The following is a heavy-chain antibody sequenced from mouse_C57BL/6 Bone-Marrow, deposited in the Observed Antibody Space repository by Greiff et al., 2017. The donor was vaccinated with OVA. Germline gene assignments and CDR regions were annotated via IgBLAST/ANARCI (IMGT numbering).Heavy chain of an antibody. D-gene: IGHD2-1*01. CDR3: ARSSSDYGNYEGAMDY. CDR1: GYTFTSYW. J-gene: IGHJ4*01. CDR2: IYHGRGSN. Sequence: QVQLQQPGAELVKPGASVKMSCKASGYTFTSYWITWVKQRPGQGLEWIGDIYHGRGSNNYNEKFKSKATMTVDTSYSTAYMQLSSLTSEDSAVYYYARSSSDYGNYEGAMDYWGQGTSVTVSS. V-gene: IGHV1-55*01.